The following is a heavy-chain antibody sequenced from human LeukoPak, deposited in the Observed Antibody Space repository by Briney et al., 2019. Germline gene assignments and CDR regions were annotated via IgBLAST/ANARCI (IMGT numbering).Heavy chain of an antibody. D-gene: IGHD6-19*01. V-gene: IGHV1-69*13. Sequence: SVNVSCTASGGTFSSYAISWVRQAPGQGLEWMGGIIPIFGTANYAQKFQGRVTITADESTSTAYMELSSLRSEDTAVYYCARVSGWYHNGYYGMDVWGQGTTVTVSS. J-gene: IGHJ6*02. CDR1: GGTFSSYA. CDR2: IIPIFGTA. CDR3: ARVSGWYHNGYYGMDV.